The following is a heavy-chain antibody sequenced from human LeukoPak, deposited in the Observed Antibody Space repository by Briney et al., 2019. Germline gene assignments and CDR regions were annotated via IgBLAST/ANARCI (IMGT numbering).Heavy chain of an antibody. J-gene: IGHJ6*03. D-gene: IGHD2-21*01. V-gene: IGHV4-59*01. Sequence: SETLSLTCTVSGGSISSYYWSWVRQPPGKGLEWIGYIHYSGSTNSNPSLKSRVAISIDTSKNQFSLRLSSVTAADTAVYYCARTGGDHPLYYYYYMDVWGKGTTVTVSS. CDR2: IHYSGST. CDR1: GGSISSYY. CDR3: ARTGGDHPLYYYYYMDV.